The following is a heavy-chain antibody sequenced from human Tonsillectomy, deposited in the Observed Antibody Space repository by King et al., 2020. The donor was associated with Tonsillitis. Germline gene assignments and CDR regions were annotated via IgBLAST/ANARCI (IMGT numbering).Heavy chain of an antibody. CDR1: GFTFNDYG. J-gene: IGHJ4*02. D-gene: IGHD5-18*01. V-gene: IGHV3-30*03. CDR2: ISYDGRIK. CDR3: ARGGYSQGLSIDS. Sequence: VQLVESGGGVVQPGRSLRLSCAASGFTFNDYGTHWVRQAPGKGLEWVAVISYDGRIKYYADSVKGRFTISRDNSINTLYLQMNSLRSEDTAMYFCARGGYSQGLSIDSWGQGTLVTVSS.